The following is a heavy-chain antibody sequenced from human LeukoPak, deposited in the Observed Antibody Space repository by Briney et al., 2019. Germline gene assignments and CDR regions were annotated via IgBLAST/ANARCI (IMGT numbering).Heavy chain of an antibody. Sequence: SETLSLTCTVSGGSISSNYWSWIRQPPGKGLEWIGYNYYSGSTNYNPSLRSRVTISVDTSKNQFSLKLSAVTAADTAVYYCARVIYDILTGYYTGFDYWGQGTLVTVSS. CDR3: ARVIYDILTGYYTGFDY. CDR1: GGSISSNY. D-gene: IGHD3-9*01. CDR2: NYYSGST. V-gene: IGHV4-59*08. J-gene: IGHJ4*02.